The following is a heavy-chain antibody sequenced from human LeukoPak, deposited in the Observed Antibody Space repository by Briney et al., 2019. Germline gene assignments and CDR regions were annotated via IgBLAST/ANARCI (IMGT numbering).Heavy chain of an antibody. Sequence: GGSLRLSCAASGFTFSSYWISWVRQAPGKGLEWVANIKQDGIEKHYVDSVKGRFTISRDDAKNSLSLQMNSLRDEDTAVYYCARSSSGLYTYHFDYWGQGTLVTVSS. J-gene: IGHJ4*02. CDR1: GFTFSSYW. CDR2: IKQDGIEK. CDR3: ARSSSGLYTYHFDY. V-gene: IGHV3-7*01. D-gene: IGHD6-19*01.